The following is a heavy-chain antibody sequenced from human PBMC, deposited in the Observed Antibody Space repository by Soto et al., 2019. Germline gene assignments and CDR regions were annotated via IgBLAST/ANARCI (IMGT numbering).Heavy chain of an antibody. Sequence: GGSLRLSCAASGFTFSDYYMNWIRQAPGKGLEWVSYISSGAITIYYADSVKGRFTIPRDNAKNSLYLQMNSLRAEDTAVYYCAGQYSSSSVEFWGQGTLVTVSS. D-gene: IGHD6-6*01. CDR2: ISSGAITI. CDR1: GFTFSDYY. J-gene: IGHJ4*02. CDR3: AGQYSSSSVEF. V-gene: IGHV3-11*01.